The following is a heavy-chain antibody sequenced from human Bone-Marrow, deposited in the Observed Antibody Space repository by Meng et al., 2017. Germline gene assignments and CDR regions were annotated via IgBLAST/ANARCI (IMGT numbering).Heavy chain of an antibody. J-gene: IGHJ4*02. D-gene: IGHD5-12*01. CDR2: IKQDGSEK. CDR3: AREFWVATTSPSFDY. CDR1: GFTFSSYA. V-gene: IGHV3-7*01. Sequence: GESLKISCAASGFTFSSYAMSWVRQAPGKGLEWVANIKQDGSEKYYVDSVKGRFTISRDNAKNSLYLQMNSLRAEDTAVYYCAREFWVATTSPSFDYWGQGTLVTVSS.